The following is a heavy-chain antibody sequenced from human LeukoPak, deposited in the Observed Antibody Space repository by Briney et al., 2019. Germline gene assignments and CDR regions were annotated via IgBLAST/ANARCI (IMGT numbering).Heavy chain of an antibody. Sequence: PGGSLRLSCVASGFTFDDYVMHWVRQAPGKGLEWVSGISWNSNSIAYADSVKGRFTISRDNAKNSLYLHMNSLRAEDTALYCCAKELDYYSYMDVWGKGTTVTVSS. CDR3: AKELDYYSYMDV. V-gene: IGHV3-9*01. J-gene: IGHJ6*03. CDR1: GFTFDDYV. CDR2: ISWNSNSI.